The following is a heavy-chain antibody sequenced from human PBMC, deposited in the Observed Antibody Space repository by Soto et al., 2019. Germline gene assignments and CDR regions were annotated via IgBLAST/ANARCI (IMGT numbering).Heavy chain of an antibody. V-gene: IGHV4-39*01. CDR2: IYYSGSP. CDR3: ARHSVALFGAAGGYMDV. D-gene: IGHD6-25*01. CDR1: GDSISSRNYY. J-gene: IGHJ6*03. Sequence: SETLSITCTVSGDSISSRNYYWGWIRQPPGKGLEWIGKIYYSGSPHYNPSLKSRATMSVDRSKNQFYLNLSSLTASDTAVYYCARHSVALFGAAGGYMDVWGKGTTVTVSS.